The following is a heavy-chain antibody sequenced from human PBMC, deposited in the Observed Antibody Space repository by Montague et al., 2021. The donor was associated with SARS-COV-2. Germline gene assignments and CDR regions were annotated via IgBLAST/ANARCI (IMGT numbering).Heavy chain of an antibody. Sequence: SETLSLTCTLSGGSISNYYWTWIRQPAGKGLEWIGRLYTSGSTTYNPSLKSRATMSVDTSKNQFSLNVTSVTAADTAIYYCARESGYSSGWRYYYVMDVWGQGTTVTVS. V-gene: IGHV4-4*07. CDR1: GGSISNYY. CDR3: ARESGYSSGWRYYYVMDV. CDR2: LYTSGST. D-gene: IGHD6-19*01. J-gene: IGHJ6*02.